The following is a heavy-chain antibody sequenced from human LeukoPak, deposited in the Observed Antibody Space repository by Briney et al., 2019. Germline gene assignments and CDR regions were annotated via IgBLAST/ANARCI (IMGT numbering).Heavy chain of an antibody. CDR3: ARRRYTVTTYDYYYYYMDV. CDR1: GYTFTSYG. V-gene: IGHV1-18*01. J-gene: IGHJ6*03. D-gene: IGHD4-17*01. CDR2: ISAYNGNT. Sequence: ASVKVSCKASGYTFTSYGISWVRQAPGQGLEWMGWISAYNGNTNYAQKFQGRVTMTRDTSISTAYMELSRLRSEDTAVYYCARRRYTVTTYDYYYYYMDVWGKGTTVTVSS.